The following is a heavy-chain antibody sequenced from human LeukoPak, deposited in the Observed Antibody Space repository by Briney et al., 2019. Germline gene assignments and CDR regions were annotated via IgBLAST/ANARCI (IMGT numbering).Heavy chain of an antibody. D-gene: IGHD3-22*01. J-gene: IGHJ5*02. CDR3: ARRYYYDSSGYQT. CDR2: INHSGST. V-gene: IGHV4-34*01. CDR1: GGSFSGYY. Sequence: PSETLSLTCAVYGGSFSGYYWSWIRQPPGKGLEWIGEINHSGSTNYNPSLKSRVTISVDTSKNQFSLKLSSVTAADTAVYYCARRYYYDSSGYQTWGQGTLVTVSP.